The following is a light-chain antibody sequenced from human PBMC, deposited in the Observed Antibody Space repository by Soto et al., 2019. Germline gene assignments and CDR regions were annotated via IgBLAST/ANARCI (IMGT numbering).Light chain of an antibody. CDR1: QSVSNSD. J-gene: IGKJ1*01. CDR2: GAS. Sequence: EILLTQSPATLSVSPGEGVTLSCRASQSVSNSDLAWYQQKPGQAPRLLIFGASSRATGIPDRFSGSGSGTEFTLTISSLQSEDFAVYYCQQYSIWRTFGQGTKVDIK. CDR3: QQYSIWRT. V-gene: IGKV3D-15*01.